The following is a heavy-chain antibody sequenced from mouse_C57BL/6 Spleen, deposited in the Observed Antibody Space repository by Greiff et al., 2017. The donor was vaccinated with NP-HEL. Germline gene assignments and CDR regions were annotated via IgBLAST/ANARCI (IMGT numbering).Heavy chain of an antibody. Sequence: VQLKESGPGLVKPSQSLSLTCSVTGYSITSGYYWNWIRQFPGNKLEWMGYISYDGSNNYNPSLKNRISITRDTSKNQFFLKLNSVTTEDTATYYCARETTVVAKGFAYWGQGTLVTVSA. CDR3: ARETTVVAKGFAY. V-gene: IGHV3-6*01. CDR2: ISYDGSN. D-gene: IGHD1-1*01. J-gene: IGHJ3*01. CDR1: GYSITSGYY.